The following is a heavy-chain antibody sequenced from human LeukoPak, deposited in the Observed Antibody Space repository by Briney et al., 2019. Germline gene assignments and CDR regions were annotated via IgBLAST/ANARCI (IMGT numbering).Heavy chain of an antibody. CDR3: ATRRLRWYLHDAFDI. CDR2: IIPIFGTA. D-gene: IGHD4-23*01. CDR1: GGTFSSYA. Sequence: SVKVSCKASGGTFSSYAISWVRQAPGQGLEWMGGIIPIFGTANYAQKFQGRVTITADESTSTAYMELSSLRSEDTAVYYCATRRLRWYLHDAFDIWGQGTMVTVSS. V-gene: IGHV1-69*13. J-gene: IGHJ3*02.